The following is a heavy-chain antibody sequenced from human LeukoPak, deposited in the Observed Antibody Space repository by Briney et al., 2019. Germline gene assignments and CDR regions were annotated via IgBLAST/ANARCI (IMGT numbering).Heavy chain of an antibody. Sequence: GGSLRLSCAASGFNFASNWMHWVRQTPGKGLMWVSRINSGGSGTSYADSVEGRFTISRDNAKNTLYLQMNSLRAEDTAVYYCARDASVSSGWYWRSYYYYGMDVWGQGTTVTVSS. J-gene: IGHJ6*02. V-gene: IGHV3-74*01. D-gene: IGHD6-19*01. CDR3: ARDASVSSGWYWRSYYYYGMDV. CDR1: GFNFASNW. CDR2: INSGGSGT.